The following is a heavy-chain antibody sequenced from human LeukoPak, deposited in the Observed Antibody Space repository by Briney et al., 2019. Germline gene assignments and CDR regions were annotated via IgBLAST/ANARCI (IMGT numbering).Heavy chain of an antibody. CDR1: GFTFSSYA. V-gene: IGHV3-23*01. D-gene: IGHD3-9*01. Sequence: PGGSLRLSCAASGFTFSSYAMSWVRQAPGKGLEWVSAISGSGGSTYYADSVKGRFTISRDNSKNTLYLQMNSLRAEDTAVYYCATKLRYFDWYYFDYWGQGTLVTVSS. J-gene: IGHJ4*02. CDR3: ATKLRYFDWYYFDY. CDR2: ISGSGGST.